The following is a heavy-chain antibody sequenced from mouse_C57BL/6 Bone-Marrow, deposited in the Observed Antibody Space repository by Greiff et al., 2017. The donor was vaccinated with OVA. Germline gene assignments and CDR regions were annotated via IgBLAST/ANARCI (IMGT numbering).Heavy chain of an antibody. CDR1: GYTFTDYY. CDR2: INPNNGGT. D-gene: IGHD2-1*01. V-gene: IGHV1-26*01. J-gene: IGHJ4*01. CDR3: ARKAYGNYVHYYAMDY. Sequence: VQLQQSGPELVKPGASVKISCKASGYTFTDYYMNWVKQSHGKSLEWIGDINPNNGGTSYNQKIKGKATLTVDKSSSTAYMELRSLTSEDSAVYYCARKAYGNYVHYYAMDYWGQGTSVTVSS.